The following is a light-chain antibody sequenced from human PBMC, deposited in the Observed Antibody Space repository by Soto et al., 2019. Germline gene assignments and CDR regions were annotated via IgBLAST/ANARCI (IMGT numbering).Light chain of an antibody. CDR1: SSDVGSYNI. V-gene: IGLV2-23*01. CDR2: EGS. CDR3: CSDAGSSTVV. Sequence: SALTQPASASGSPGQSITISCTGTSSDVGSYNIVSWYQQDPGKAPKLMIYEGSKRPSGVSNRFSGSKSGNTASLTISGLQAEDGVEYYCCSDAGSSTVVFGGGT. J-gene: IGLJ2*01.